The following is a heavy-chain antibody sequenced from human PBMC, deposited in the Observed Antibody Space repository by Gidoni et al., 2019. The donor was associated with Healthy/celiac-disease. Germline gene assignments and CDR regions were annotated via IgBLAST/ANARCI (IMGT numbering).Heavy chain of an antibody. J-gene: IGHJ4*02. D-gene: IGHD3-10*01. CDR3: ARLDYGSGPGG. Sequence: QLQLQESGPGLVTPSETLSLTCTVSGGSISSSSYYWGWIRQPPGKGLEWIGSIYYSGSTYYNPSLKSRVTISVDTSKNQFSLKLSSVTAADTAVYYCARLDYGSGPGGWGQGTLVTVSS. CDR1: GGSISSSSYY. V-gene: IGHV4-39*01. CDR2: IYYSGST.